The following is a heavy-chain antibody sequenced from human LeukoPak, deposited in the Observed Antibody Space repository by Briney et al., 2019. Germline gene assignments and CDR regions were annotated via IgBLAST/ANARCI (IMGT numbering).Heavy chain of an antibody. D-gene: IGHD2-15*01. J-gene: IGHJ4*02. CDR3: ARDRGYCSGGSCPLDY. CDR1: GFTFTNYA. CDR2: ISYDGSIK. V-gene: IGHV3-30-3*01. Sequence: GGSLRLSCAASGFTFTNYAIHWVRQAPGKGLEWMALISYDGSIKYYADSVKGRFTISRDNSKNTLYLRMNSLRAEDTAVYYCARDRGYCSGGSCPLDYWGQGTLVTVSS.